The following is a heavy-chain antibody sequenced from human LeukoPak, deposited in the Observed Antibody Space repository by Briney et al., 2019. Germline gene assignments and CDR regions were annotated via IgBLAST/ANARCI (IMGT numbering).Heavy chain of an antibody. CDR2: ISSSSSYI. Sequence: GGSLRLSCAASGFTFSSYAMSWVRQAPGKGLEWVSSISSSSSYIYYADSVKGRFTISRDNAKNSLYLQMNSLRAEDTAVYYCARDLYSSSWRHYYGMDVWGQGTTVTVSS. J-gene: IGHJ6*02. D-gene: IGHD6-13*01. CDR3: ARDLYSSSWRHYYGMDV. CDR1: GFTFSSYA. V-gene: IGHV3-21*01.